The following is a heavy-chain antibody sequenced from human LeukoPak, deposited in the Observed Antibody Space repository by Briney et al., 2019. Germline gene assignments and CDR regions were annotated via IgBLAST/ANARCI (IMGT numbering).Heavy chain of an antibody. CDR3: ARQDGSGSYGY. CDR2: INHSGST. J-gene: IGHJ4*02. V-gene: IGHV4-4*02. CDR1: GGSISSSNW. Sequence: SETLSLTCAVSGGSISSSNWWSWVRQPPGKGLEWIGEINHSGSTNYNPSLKSRVTISVDTSKNQFSLKLSSVAAADTAVYYCARQDGSGSYGYWGQGTLVTVSS. D-gene: IGHD3-10*01.